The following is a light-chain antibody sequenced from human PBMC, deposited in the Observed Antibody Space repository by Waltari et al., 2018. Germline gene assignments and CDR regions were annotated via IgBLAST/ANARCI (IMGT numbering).Light chain of an antibody. J-gene: IGKJ3*01. CDR2: LGS. V-gene: IGKV2-28*01. Sequence: DIVMTQSPLSLPVTPGEPASISCRSNQSLLHRNGKNYLDWYLQKPGQSPQLLIDLGSNRASGVPDRFSGSGSGTDFTLKISRVEAEDVGFYYCMHALETRNTFGPGTKVDIK. CDR1: QSLLHRNGKNY. CDR3: MHALETRNT.